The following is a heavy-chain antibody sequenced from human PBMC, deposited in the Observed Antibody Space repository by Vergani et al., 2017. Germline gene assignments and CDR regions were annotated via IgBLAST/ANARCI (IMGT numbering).Heavy chain of an antibody. Sequence: EVQLLESGGGLVQPGGSLRLSCAASGFTFSSYAMSWVRQAPGKGLEWVSAISGSGGSTYYADSVKGRFTISRDNSKNTLYLQMNSLRAEDTAVYYCARVARDTLWFGEPLGRFDPWGQGTLVTVSS. D-gene: IGHD3-10*01. V-gene: IGHV3-23*01. CDR2: ISGSGGST. J-gene: IGHJ5*02. CDR3: ARVARDTLWFGEPLGRFDP. CDR1: GFTFSSYA.